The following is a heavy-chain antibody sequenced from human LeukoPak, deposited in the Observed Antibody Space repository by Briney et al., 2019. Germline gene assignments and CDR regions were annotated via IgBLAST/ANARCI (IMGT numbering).Heavy chain of an antibody. CDR3: AIEGTVTPDY. CDR1: GFSFTTYS. Sequence: GGSLRLSCRASGFSFTTYSMNWVRQAPGKGLEWVSVIRAEGHRTYYADSVKGRFTISRDNSKNTVYLQMNSLTSDDTAVYYCAIEGTVTPDYWGQGTLVTVSS. D-gene: IGHD4-17*01. J-gene: IGHJ4*02. V-gene: IGHV3-23*01. CDR2: IRAEGHRT.